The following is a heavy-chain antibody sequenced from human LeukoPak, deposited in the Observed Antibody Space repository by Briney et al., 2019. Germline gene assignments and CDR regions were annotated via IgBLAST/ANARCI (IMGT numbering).Heavy chain of an antibody. Sequence: GGSLRLSCAASGFTFSTYAMHWVRQAPGKGLEWVAVISSDGSNKYYADSVKGRFTISRDNSKNTLYLQMNSLRAEDTAVYYCARDARMYCSSTSCPIDYWGQGSLVTVSS. J-gene: IGHJ4*02. V-gene: IGHV3-30-3*01. CDR2: ISSDGSNK. CDR3: ARDARMYCSSTSCPIDY. D-gene: IGHD2-2*01. CDR1: GFTFSTYA.